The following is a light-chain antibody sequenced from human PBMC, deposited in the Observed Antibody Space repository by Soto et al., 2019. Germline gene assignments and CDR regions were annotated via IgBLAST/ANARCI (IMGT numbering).Light chain of an antibody. CDR3: QQYSDSPQT. CDR2: GAA. Sequence: EIVLTQSPGTLSLSPGERATLSCRATESVDSNYLAWYQQKPGQAPRLLIYGAASRATGTPDRFSGSGSGTDFILTISSLDPEDSAVYYCQQYSDSPQTFGQGTKVEIK. V-gene: IGKV3-20*01. CDR1: ESVDSNY. J-gene: IGKJ1*01.